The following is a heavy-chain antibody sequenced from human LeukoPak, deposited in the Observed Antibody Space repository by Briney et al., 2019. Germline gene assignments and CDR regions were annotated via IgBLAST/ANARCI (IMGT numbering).Heavy chain of an antibody. CDR1: GFTFHTYW. CDR3: ARGKASGGYSGYGLDAFDI. CDR2: INSDGSST. J-gene: IGHJ3*02. V-gene: IGHV3-74*01. D-gene: IGHD5-12*01. Sequence: GGSLRLSCAASGFTFHTYWMHWVREVPGKGLVCVSRINSDGSSTAYADSVKGRFTISRDNAKNTLFLQMNSLRAEDTAVYYCARGKASGGYSGYGLDAFDIWGQGTMVTVSS.